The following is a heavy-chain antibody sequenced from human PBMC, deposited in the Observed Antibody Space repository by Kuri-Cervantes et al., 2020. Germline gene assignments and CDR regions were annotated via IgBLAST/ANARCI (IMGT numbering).Heavy chain of an antibody. D-gene: IGHD2-15*01. Sequence: ASVKVSCKASGYTFTSYAMNWVRQAPGQGLEWMGWINPNSGGTNYAQKFQGRVTMTRDTSISTAYMELSRLRSDDTAVHYCARGGLLVISYYYYGMDVWGQGTTVTVSS. CDR3: ARGGLLVISYYYYGMDV. V-gene: IGHV1-2*02. CDR1: GYTFTSYA. CDR2: INPNSGGT. J-gene: IGHJ6*02.